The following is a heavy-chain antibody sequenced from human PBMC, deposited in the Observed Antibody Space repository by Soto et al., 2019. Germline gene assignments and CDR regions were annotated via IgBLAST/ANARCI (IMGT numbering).Heavy chain of an antibody. V-gene: IGHV3-33*01. Sequence: QVQLVESGGGVVQPGKSQRLSCAASGFTFSRYGMHWVRQAPGKGLEWVAVVWFDGKNKYYADSVKGRFTISRDNSDNTLYLQMNSLRAEDTALYYCARDRGANSGFDGPGDYWGQGIVVIVSS. CDR2: VWFDGKNK. J-gene: IGHJ4*02. CDR1: GFTFSRYG. D-gene: IGHD5-12*01. CDR3: ARDRGANSGFDGPGDY.